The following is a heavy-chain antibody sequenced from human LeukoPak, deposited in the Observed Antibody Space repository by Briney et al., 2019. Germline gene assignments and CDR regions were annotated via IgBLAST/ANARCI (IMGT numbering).Heavy chain of an antibody. J-gene: IGHJ4*02. D-gene: IGHD3-16*02. CDR3: ARYVWGSYPTFEDY. CDR2: ISYSGST. CDR1: GGSLSSYY. Sequence: ESGPTLVNPSETLSLTCTVSGGSLSSYYWSWIRQPPGKGLEWIGYISYSGSTNYNPSLKSRLTISVDTSKNQFSLKLSSVTAADTAVYYCARYVWGSYPTFEDYWGQGTLVTVSS. V-gene: IGHV4-59*12.